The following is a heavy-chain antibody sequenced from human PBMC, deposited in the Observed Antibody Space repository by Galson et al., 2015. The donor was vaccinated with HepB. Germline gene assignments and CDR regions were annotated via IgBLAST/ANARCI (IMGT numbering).Heavy chain of an antibody. CDR1: GFTFSSYS. CDR2: ISSSSSYI. D-gene: IGHD2-2*01. CDR3: TTRNRGENVVVAPPNFDS. J-gene: IGHJ4*02. Sequence: SLRLSCAASGFTFSSYSMNWVRQAPGKGLEWVSSISSSSSYIYYADSVKGRFTISRDNAKNSLYLQMNSLRAEDTAVYYCTTRNRGENVVVAPPNFDSWGQGTLVTVSS. V-gene: IGHV3-21*01.